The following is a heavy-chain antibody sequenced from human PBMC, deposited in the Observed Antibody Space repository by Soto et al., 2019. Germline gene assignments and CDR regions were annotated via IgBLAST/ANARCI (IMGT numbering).Heavy chain of an antibody. CDR2: MNPNSGNT. CDR3: ARMATSGTLNWFDP. J-gene: IGHJ5*02. V-gene: IGHV1-8*01. Sequence: VKVSCKASGYTFGNNDISWVRQATGQGLEWMGWMNPNSGNTGYAQKFQGRVSMTRNTSITTAYLELSSLRSDDTAIYYCARMATSGTLNWFDPWGQGTLVTVSS. CDR1: GYTFGNND.